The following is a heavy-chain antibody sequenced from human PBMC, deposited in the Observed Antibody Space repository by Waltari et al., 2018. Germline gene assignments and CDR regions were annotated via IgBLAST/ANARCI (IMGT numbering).Heavy chain of an antibody. D-gene: IGHD3-10*01. V-gene: IGHV1-69*13. J-gene: IGHJ2*01. CDR2: IIPIFGTA. CDR3: ARDITMVQGVIRSYWYFDL. Sequence: QVQLVQSGAEVKKPGSSVKVSCKASGGTFSSYAISWVRQAPGQGLEWMGGIIPIFGTANYAQKFQGRVTITADDSTSTAYMELSSLRSEDTAVYYCARDITMVQGVIRSYWYFDLWGRGTLVTVSS. CDR1: GGTFSSYA.